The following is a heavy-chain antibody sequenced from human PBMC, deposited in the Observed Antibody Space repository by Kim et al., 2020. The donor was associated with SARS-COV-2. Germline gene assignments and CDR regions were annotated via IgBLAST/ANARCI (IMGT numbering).Heavy chain of an antibody. CDR3: AKGLVVPAATNAFDI. Sequence: DSVKGRFTISRDNSKNTLYLQMNSLRAEDTAVYYCAKGLVVPAATNAFDIWGQGTMVTVSS. V-gene: IGHV3-23*01. J-gene: IGHJ3*02. D-gene: IGHD2-2*01.